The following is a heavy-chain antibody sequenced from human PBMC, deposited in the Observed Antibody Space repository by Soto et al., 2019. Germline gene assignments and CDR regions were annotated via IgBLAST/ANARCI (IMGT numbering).Heavy chain of an antibody. CDR3: ARGYDDYVGRLDAFDI. V-gene: IGHV4-30-2*05. Sequence: SETLSLTCAVSGGSISSGGYSWSWIRQPPGKGLEWIGYIYHSGSTYYNPSLKSRVTISVDTSKNQFSLKLSSVTAADTAVYYCARGYDDYVGRLDAFDIWGQGTMVTVSS. CDR1: GGSISSGGYS. CDR2: IYHSGST. D-gene: IGHD3-16*01. J-gene: IGHJ3*02.